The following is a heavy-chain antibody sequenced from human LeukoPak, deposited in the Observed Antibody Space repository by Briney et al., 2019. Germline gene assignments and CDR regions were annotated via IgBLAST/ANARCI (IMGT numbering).Heavy chain of an antibody. CDR3: AREGGSSSSEGYYYYYYMDV. Sequence: GGSLRLSCAASGIIVSNNYMNWVRQAPGKGLEWVSVIYSGGSTYYADSVKGRFTISRDNSKNTLYLQMNSLRAEDTAVYYCAREGGSSSSEGYYYYYYMDVWGKGTTVTVSS. CDR1: GIIVSNNY. CDR2: IYSGGST. J-gene: IGHJ6*03. V-gene: IGHV3-53*01. D-gene: IGHD6-6*01.